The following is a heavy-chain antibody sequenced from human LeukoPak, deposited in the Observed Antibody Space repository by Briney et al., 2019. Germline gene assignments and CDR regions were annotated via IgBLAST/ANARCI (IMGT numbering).Heavy chain of an antibody. V-gene: IGHV4-59*01. Sequence: SETLSLTCTVSGGSISSYYWSWIRQPPGKGLEWIGYIYYSGSTNYNPSLKSRVTISVDTSKNQFSLKLTSVTAADTPVYYCARDRWSYDYVWGSYRPDAFDIWGQGTMVTVSS. D-gene: IGHD3-16*02. CDR1: GGSISSYY. CDR2: IYYSGST. CDR3: ARDRWSYDYVWGSYRPDAFDI. J-gene: IGHJ3*02.